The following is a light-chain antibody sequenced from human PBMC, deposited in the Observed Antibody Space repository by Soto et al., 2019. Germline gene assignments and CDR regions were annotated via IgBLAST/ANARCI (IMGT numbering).Light chain of an antibody. J-gene: IGLJ1*01. CDR3: GIWDSCLSAYV. Sequence: ELTNPRSGNRAPRQKVTISSSRSSSSIGNNYVSWYQQLPGTAPKLLIYENHQRPSGIPDRFSGSKSGTSATLGITGLQTGDEADYYCGIWDSCLSAYVCGTGTKVTVL. CDR2: ENH. CDR1: SSSIGNNY. V-gene: IGLV1-51*02.